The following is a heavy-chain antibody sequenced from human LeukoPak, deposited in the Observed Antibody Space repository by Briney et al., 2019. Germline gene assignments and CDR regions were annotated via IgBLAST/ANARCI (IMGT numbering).Heavy chain of an antibody. CDR1: GFTFSSYS. D-gene: IGHD3-10*01. V-gene: IGHV3-21*01. CDR2: ISSSSSYI. J-gene: IGHJ5*02. Sequence: GGSLRLSCAASGFTFSSYSMNWARQAPGKGLEWVSSISSSSSYIYYADSVKGRFTISRDNAKNSLYLQMNSLRAEDTAVYYCAATGGSGSYSFDPWGQGTLVTVSS. CDR3: AATGGSGSYSFDP.